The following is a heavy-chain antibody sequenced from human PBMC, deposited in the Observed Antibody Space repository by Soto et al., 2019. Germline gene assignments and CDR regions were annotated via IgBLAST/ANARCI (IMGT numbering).Heavy chain of an antibody. J-gene: IGHJ5*02. CDR3: AREGGTYYDILTGLNWFDP. CDR1: GFTFSSYG. CDR2: IWYDGSNK. D-gene: IGHD3-9*01. Sequence: QVQLVESGGGVVQPGRSLRLSCAASGFTFSSYGMHWVRQAPGKGLEWVAVIWYDGSNKYYADSVKGRFTISRDNSKNTLYLQMNSLRAEDTAVYYCAREGGTYYDILTGLNWFDPWGQGTLVTVSS. V-gene: IGHV3-33*01.